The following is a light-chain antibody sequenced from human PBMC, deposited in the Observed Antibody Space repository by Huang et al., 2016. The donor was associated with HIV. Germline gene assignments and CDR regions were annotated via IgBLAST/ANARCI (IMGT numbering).Light chain of an antibody. V-gene: IGKV4-1*01. CDR2: WAS. CDR1: QTILYSSKNNNY. J-gene: IGKJ1*01. CDR3: QQYYNTPRT. Sequence: EIVMTQSPDSLAVSLGERATINCKYSQTILYSSKNNNYLARYQQKPGQPPKLLIYWASTRDSGVPDPFMGSGSGTDFTLTISSLQAEDVAVYYCQQYYNTPRTFGQGTKVEIK.